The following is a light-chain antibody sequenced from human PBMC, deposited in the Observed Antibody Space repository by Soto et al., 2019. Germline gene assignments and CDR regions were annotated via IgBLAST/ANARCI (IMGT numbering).Light chain of an antibody. V-gene: IGKV1-12*01. CDR2: SVS. J-gene: IGKJ1*01. CDR3: QQANSFPRT. CDR1: QGISSW. Sequence: DIQITQSPSSVSASVGDRVTITCRASQGISSWVGWYQQKPGKVPKLLIYSVSSVQSGVPSRFSGSGSGTDFTLTISSLQPEDSASYYCQQANSFPRTFGQGTKVEIK.